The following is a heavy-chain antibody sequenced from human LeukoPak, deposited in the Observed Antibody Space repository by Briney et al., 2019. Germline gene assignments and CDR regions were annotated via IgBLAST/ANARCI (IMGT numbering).Heavy chain of an antibody. J-gene: IGHJ1*01. CDR3: ARASSWYGGGFQH. CDR1: GFTFSSYS. CDR2: ISSSSSYI. V-gene: IGHV3-21*01. D-gene: IGHD6-13*01. Sequence: GGSLRLSCAAPGFTFSSYSMNWVRQAPGKGLEWVSSISSSSSYIYYADSVKGRFTISRDNAKNSLYLQMNSLRAEDTAVYYCARASSWYGGGFQHWGQGTLVTVSS.